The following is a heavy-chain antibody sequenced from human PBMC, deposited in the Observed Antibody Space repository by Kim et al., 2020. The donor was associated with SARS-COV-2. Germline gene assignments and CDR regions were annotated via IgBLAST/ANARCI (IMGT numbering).Heavy chain of an antibody. J-gene: IGHJ6*02. Sequence: ASVKVSCKASGYTFTSYYMHWVRQAPGQGLEWMGIINPSGGSTSYAQKFQGRVTMTRDTSTSTAYMELSSLRSEDTAVYYCARDLGYCSSTSGYVRPSDGMDVWGQGTTVTVSS. D-gene: IGHD2-2*03. CDR3: ARDLGYCSSTSGYVRPSDGMDV. V-gene: IGHV1-46*01. CDR1: GYTFTSYY. CDR2: INPSGGST.